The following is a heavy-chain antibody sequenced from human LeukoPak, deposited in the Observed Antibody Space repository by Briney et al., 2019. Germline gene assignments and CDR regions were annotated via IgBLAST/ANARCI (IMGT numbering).Heavy chain of an antibody. D-gene: IGHD1-26*01. V-gene: IGHV4-59*01. Sequence: SETLSLTCIVSGGSISSYYWGWIRQPPGKGLEWIGYIYYSGSTTYNPSLKSRVTISVDTSKNQLSLKLSSVTAADTAVYYCARRASGDDAFDIWGQGTMVTVSS. CDR1: GGSISSYY. CDR2: IYYSGST. J-gene: IGHJ3*02. CDR3: ARRASGDDAFDI.